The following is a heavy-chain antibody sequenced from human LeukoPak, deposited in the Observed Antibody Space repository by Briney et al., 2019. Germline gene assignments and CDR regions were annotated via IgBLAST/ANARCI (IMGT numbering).Heavy chain of an antibody. CDR2: IKQDGSEK. D-gene: IGHD1-26*01. CDR1: GFTFSSYW. CDR3: ARDSIEESGSVDY. Sequence: GGSLRLSCAASGFTFSSYWMSWVRQAPGKGLEWVANIKQDGSEKYYVDSVKGRFTISRDNAKNSLYLQMNSLRAEDTAVYYCARDSIEESGSVDYWGQETLVTVSS. J-gene: IGHJ4*02. V-gene: IGHV3-7*03.